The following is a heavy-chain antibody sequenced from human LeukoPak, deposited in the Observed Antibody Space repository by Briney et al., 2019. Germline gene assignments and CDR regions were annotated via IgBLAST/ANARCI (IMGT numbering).Heavy chain of an antibody. V-gene: IGHV3-48*03. CDR2: ISSSGSTI. D-gene: IGHD6-19*01. J-gene: IGHJ4*02. CDR1: GFTFSSNG. Sequence: PGGSLRLSCAASGFTFSSNGMNWVRQAPGKGLEWVSYISSSGSTIYYADSVKGRFTISRDNAKNSLYLQMNSLRAEDTAVYYCASKYSSGWYYFDYWGQGTLVTVSS. CDR3: ASKYSSGWYYFDY.